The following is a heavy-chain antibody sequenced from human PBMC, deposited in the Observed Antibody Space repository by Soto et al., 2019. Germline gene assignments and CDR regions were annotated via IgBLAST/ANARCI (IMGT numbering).Heavy chain of an antibody. Sequence: GESLKISCKGSGYSFTNYWISWVRQLPGKGLDWMGRIDPSDSYTNYSPSFQGHVTISADKSISTAYLQWRGLKASDTAMYYCERHMRDGMDVWGQGTTVTVSS. CDR2: IDPSDSYT. V-gene: IGHV5-10-1*01. CDR3: ERHMRDGMDV. J-gene: IGHJ6*02. D-gene: IGHD2-21*01. CDR1: GYSFTNYW.